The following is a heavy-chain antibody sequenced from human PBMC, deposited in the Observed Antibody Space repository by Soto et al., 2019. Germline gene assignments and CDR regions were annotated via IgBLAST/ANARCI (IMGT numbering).Heavy chain of an antibody. Sequence: GGSLRLSCAASGFTFSTYAMAWVRQAPGKGLEWVASITYDGSKKYYADSVKGRFTISRDSSKNTAYLQMNSLRVEDTAVHYCAKIYRQWLYEGRDPFDMWGPGTMVTVSS. D-gene: IGHD6-19*01. CDR3: AKIYRQWLYEGRDPFDM. CDR1: GFTFSTYA. J-gene: IGHJ3*02. V-gene: IGHV3-30*18. CDR2: ITYDGSKK.